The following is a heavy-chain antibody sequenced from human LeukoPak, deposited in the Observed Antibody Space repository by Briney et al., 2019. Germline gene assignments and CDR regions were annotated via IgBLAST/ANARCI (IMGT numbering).Heavy chain of an antibody. V-gene: IGHV3-30*18. CDR1: GFTFSSYG. D-gene: IGHD4-23*01. Sequence: GGSLRLSCAASGFTFSSYGMHWVRQAPGKGLEWVAVISYDGSNKYYADSVKGRFTISRDNSKNTLYLQMNSLRAEDTAVYYCAKTSQDYGGLYFDYWGQGTLVTVSS. CDR2: ISYDGSNK. J-gene: IGHJ4*02. CDR3: AKTSQDYGGLYFDY.